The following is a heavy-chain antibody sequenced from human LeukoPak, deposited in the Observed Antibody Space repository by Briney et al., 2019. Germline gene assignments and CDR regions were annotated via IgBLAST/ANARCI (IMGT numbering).Heavy chain of an antibody. D-gene: IGHD3-16*01. CDR2: IWYDGTTK. Sequence: PGGSLRLSCAASGFNFSRNGMHWVRQAPGKGLEWVAVIWYDGTTKLYADSVKGRFTISRDNNKNSVFLQMDSLRAEDTAVYFCARASGAYGPPFDYWGQGTLVTVSA. J-gene: IGHJ4*02. V-gene: IGHV3-33*01. CDR3: ARASGAYGPPFDY. CDR1: GFNFSRNG.